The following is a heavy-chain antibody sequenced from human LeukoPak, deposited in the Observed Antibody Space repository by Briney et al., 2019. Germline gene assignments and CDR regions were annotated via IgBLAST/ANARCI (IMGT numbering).Heavy chain of an antibody. D-gene: IGHD6-13*01. CDR2: IKSKTDGGTT. Sequence: PGGSLRLSCAASGFTFSTAWMSWVRQAPGKGLEWVGRIKSKTDGGTTDYAAPVKGRFTISRDDSKNTLHLQMNSLKTEDMAVYYCTTDYLPNSGYSSSWSPHWFDPWGQGTLVTVSS. CDR1: GFTFSTAW. CDR3: TTDYLPNSGYSSSWSPHWFDP. V-gene: IGHV3-15*01. J-gene: IGHJ5*02.